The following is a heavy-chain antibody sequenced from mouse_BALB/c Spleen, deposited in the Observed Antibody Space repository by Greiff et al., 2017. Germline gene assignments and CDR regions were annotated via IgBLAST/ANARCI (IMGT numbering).Heavy chain of an antibody. Sequence: VQLQQPGAELVKPGASVKLSCKASGYTFTSYWMHWVKQRPGQGLEWIGEIDPSDSYTNYNQKFKGKATLTVDKSSSTAYMQLSSLTSEDTAVYYCARAANDYWGQGTTLTVSS. CDR2: IDPSDSYT. D-gene: IGHD1-2*01. V-gene: IGHV1-69*02. J-gene: IGHJ2*01. CDR1: GYTFTSYW. CDR3: ARAANDY.